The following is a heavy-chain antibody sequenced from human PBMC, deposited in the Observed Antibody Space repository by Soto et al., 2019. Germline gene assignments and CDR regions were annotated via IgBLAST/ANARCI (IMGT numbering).Heavy chain of an antibody. D-gene: IGHD3-22*01. CDR3: ARDQYYDSSGYYYTPTFDY. Sequence: GGSLRLSCAASGFTFSSYAMSWVRQAPGKGLEWVSAISGSGVSTYYADSVKGRFTISRDNSKNTLYLQMNSLRAEDSAVYYCARDQYYDSSGYYYTPTFDYWGQGTLVTVSS. J-gene: IGHJ4*02. CDR2: ISGSGVST. CDR1: GFTFSSYA. V-gene: IGHV3-23*01.